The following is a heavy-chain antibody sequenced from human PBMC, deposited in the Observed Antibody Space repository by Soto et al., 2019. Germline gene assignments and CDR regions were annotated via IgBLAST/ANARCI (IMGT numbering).Heavy chain of an antibody. D-gene: IGHD3-3*01. CDR3: AKEVWSGPMDV. CDR2: ITSDGSST. V-gene: IGHV3-74*01. Sequence: GGSLRLSCAASGFTFRSYWMQWVRQAPGKGLVWVSWITSDGSSTSYADSVKGRFTISRDNAKNTLYLQMNSLRAEDTAVYYCAKEVWSGPMDVWGQGTTVTVSS. CDR1: GFTFRSYW. J-gene: IGHJ6*02.